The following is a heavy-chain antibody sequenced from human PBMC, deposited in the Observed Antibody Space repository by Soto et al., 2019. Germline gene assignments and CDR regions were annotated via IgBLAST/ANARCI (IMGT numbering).Heavy chain of an antibody. D-gene: IGHD5-18*01. CDR3: AGIQLWLLNYYSHGMDV. V-gene: IGHV4-39*01. Sequence: PSETVSLTGAVSTGSINGSSCYWWCIRQPPEKGLEWIGNIYYSGSTYYTPSLKSRVTISVDTSKNQFSLKLSSVTAADTAVYYCAGIQLWLLNYYSHGMDVWGQGTLVTVSS. CDR2: IYYSGST. J-gene: IGHJ6*02. CDR1: TGSINGSSCY.